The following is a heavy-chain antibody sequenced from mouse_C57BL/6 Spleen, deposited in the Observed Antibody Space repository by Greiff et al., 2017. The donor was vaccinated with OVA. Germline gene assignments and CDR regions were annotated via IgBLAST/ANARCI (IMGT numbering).Heavy chain of an antibody. CDR2: IRNKANGYTT. J-gene: IGHJ1*03. CDR3: VKAYSNYWYFDV. D-gene: IGHD2-5*01. Sequence: DVKLVESGGGLVQPGASLRLSCAASGFTFTDYYMSWVRQPPGKAPAWLALIRNKANGYTTEYTASVKGRFTISRDNSQNILYLQMNTLRAEDSATYYCVKAYSNYWYFDVWGTGTTVTVSS. CDR1: GFTFTDYY. V-gene: IGHV7-4*01.